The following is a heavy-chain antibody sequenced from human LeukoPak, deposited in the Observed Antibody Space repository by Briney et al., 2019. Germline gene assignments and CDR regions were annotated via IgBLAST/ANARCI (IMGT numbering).Heavy chain of an antibody. CDR1: GFTLSSYA. Sequence: GGSLRLSCAASGFTLSSYAMSWVRQAPGKGLEWVSAISGSGGSTYYADSVKGRFTISRDNSKNTLYLQMNSLGAEDTAVYYCAKASITMIVVAEGFDYWGQGTLVTVSS. CDR3: AKASITMIVVAEGFDY. J-gene: IGHJ4*02. V-gene: IGHV3-23*01. CDR2: ISGSGGST. D-gene: IGHD3-22*01.